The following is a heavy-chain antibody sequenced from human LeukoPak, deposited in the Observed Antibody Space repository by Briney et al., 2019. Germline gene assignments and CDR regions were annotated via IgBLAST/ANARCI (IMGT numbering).Heavy chain of an antibody. CDR1: GDSISSYY. CDR2: IYYSGST. Sequence: SETLSLTCTVSGDSISSYYWSWIRQPPGKGLEWIGYIYYSGSTIYNPSLNSRVTISVDTSKNQFSLKLSSVTAADTAVYYCARGSGDQFDYWGQGTLVTVSS. D-gene: IGHD2-21*02. J-gene: IGHJ4*02. CDR3: ARGSGDQFDY. V-gene: IGHV4-59*08.